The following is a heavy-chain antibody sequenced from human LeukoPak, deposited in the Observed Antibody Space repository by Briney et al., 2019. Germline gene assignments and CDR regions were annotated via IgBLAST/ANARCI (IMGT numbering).Heavy chain of an antibody. Sequence: GGSLRLSCAASGFTFSSYAMSWVRQAPGKGLEWVANIKEDGSEIYYVDSVKGRFTISRDNAKNSLYLQMNSLRAEDTAVYYCARVELLWFGEKTFDYWGQGTLVTVSS. CDR3: ARVELLWFGEKTFDY. CDR2: IKEDGSEI. V-gene: IGHV3-7*01. D-gene: IGHD3-10*01. J-gene: IGHJ4*02. CDR1: GFTFSSYA.